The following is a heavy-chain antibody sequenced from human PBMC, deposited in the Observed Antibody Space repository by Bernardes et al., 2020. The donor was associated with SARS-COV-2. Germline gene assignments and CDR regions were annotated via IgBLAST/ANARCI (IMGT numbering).Heavy chain of an antibody. Sequence: GGSLRLSCAASEFTVSGNYMSWVRQAPGKGLEWVSVIYSGGSTYYADSVKGRFTISRDNSKNTLYLQLNSLRAEDTAVYFCARNTLVRGVAYYGMDVWGQGTTGTFSS. CDR2: IYSGGST. J-gene: IGHJ6*02. CDR3: ARNTLVRGVAYYGMDV. D-gene: IGHD3-10*01. V-gene: IGHV3-53*01. CDR1: EFTVSGNY.